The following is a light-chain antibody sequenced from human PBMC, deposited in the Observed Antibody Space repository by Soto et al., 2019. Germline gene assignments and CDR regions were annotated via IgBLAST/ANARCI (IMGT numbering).Light chain of an antibody. Sequence: EILMTQSPATLSVSPGERATLSCRASQSLNRNLAWYQQKPGQAPRLIIYGASTRASGIPARFSGSGSGTEFTLSILARHFEDLPFLSGCPVINWPPVFTFALGPKWIS. CDR1: QSLNRN. J-gene: IGKJ3*01. CDR2: GAS. V-gene: IGKV3D-15*01. CDR3: CPVINWPPVFT.